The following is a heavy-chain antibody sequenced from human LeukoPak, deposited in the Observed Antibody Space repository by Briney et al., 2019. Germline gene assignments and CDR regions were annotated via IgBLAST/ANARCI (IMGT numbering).Heavy chain of an antibody. Sequence: GASVKVSCKASGGTFSSYAISWVRQAPGLGLEWMGGIIPIFGTANYAQKFQGRVTITADESTSTAYMELSSLRSEDTAVYYCAREGQLGNGAFDIWGQGTMVTVSS. CDR3: AREGQLGNGAFDI. D-gene: IGHD6-6*01. J-gene: IGHJ3*02. V-gene: IGHV1-69*13. CDR2: IIPIFGTA. CDR1: GGTFSSYA.